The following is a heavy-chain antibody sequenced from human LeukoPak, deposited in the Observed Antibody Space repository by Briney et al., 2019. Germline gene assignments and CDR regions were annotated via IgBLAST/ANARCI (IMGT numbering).Heavy chain of an antibody. D-gene: IGHD6-6*01. CDR2: IYPGDSTT. CDR3: ARTPSLMYSSSPGVFDY. J-gene: IGHJ4*02. V-gene: IGHV5-51*01. Sequence: GESLKISCKGSGYTFTTYWIGWVRQMPGKGLEWMGIIYPGDSTTRYSPSFQGQVTISADKSISTAYLQWGSLKASDTAMYYCARTPSLMYSSSPGVFDYWGQGTLVTVSS. CDR1: GYTFTTYW.